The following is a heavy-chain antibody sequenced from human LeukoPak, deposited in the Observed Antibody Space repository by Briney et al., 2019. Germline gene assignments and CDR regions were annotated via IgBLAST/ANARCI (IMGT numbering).Heavy chain of an antibody. CDR2: ISYDGSNK. CDR1: GFTFSRCG. CDR3: AKDAMVRGVTHAFDI. V-gene: IGHV3-30*18. J-gene: IGHJ3*02. D-gene: IGHD3-10*01. Sequence: GGSLRLSCAASGFTFSRCGMHWVRQAPGKGLEGVAVISYDGSNKYYADSVKGRFTISRDNSKNTLYLQMNSLRAEDTAVYYCAKDAMVRGVTHAFDIWGQGTMVTVSS.